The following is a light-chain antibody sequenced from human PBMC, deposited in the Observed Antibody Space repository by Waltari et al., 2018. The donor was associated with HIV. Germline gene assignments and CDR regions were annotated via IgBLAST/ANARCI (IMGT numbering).Light chain of an antibody. V-gene: IGKV1-39*01. CDR1: QTISNY. J-gene: IGKJ1*01. Sequence: DIQMTQSPSSLSASVGDRVTITCRASQTISNYLNWYQQKPGKAPKLLISAASRLESGIPSRFSGSGSGTDFTLSISSLQPEDFATYYCQQSSTTLGAFGQGTKVELK. CDR2: AAS. CDR3: QQSSTTLGA.